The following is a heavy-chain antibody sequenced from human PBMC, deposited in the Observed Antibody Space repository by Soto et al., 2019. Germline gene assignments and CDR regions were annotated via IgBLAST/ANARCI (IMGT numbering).Heavy chain of an antibody. J-gene: IGHJ4*02. D-gene: IGHD1-1*01. V-gene: IGHV1-3*05. Sequence: QVQLVQSGAEEKKPGASVKVSCKASGYTFTSYAITWVRQAPGQGLEWMGWINAGNGNTKYAQKFQGRVTITTDTSASTAYMELSSLRSDDTAVYYCARGTSVEAPGYWGQGTLVTVSS. CDR3: ARGTSVEAPGY. CDR2: INAGNGNT. CDR1: GYTFTSYA.